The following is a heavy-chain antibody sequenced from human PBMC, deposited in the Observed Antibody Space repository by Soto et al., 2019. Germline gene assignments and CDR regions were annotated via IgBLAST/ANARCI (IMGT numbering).Heavy chain of an antibody. CDR1: GYTFTSYD. V-gene: IGHV1-8*01. CDR2: MNPNRGNT. Sequence: QVQLVQSGAEVKKPGASVKVSCKASGYTFTSYDINWVRQATGQGLEWMGWMNPNRGNTGYAQKVQGRATMTRNPSISTAYMELSSLRSEDPAVYYCARRPTRAGNVDYWGQGTLVTVSS. D-gene: IGHD1-1*01. J-gene: IGHJ4*02. CDR3: ARRPTRAGNVDY.